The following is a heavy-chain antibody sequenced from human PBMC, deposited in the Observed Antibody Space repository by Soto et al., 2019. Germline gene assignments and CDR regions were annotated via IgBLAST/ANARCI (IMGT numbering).Heavy chain of an antibody. CDR1: GYTFTGYY. J-gene: IGHJ3*02. D-gene: IGHD2-2*03. Sequence: ASVKVSCKASGYTFTGYYMHWVRQAPGQGLEWMGWINPNSGGTNYAQKFQGWVTMTRDTSISTAYMELSRLRSDDTAVYYCARDGYCSSTSCKSRPAFDIWGQGTMVTVSS. CDR3: ARDGYCSSTSCKSRPAFDI. CDR2: INPNSGGT. V-gene: IGHV1-2*04.